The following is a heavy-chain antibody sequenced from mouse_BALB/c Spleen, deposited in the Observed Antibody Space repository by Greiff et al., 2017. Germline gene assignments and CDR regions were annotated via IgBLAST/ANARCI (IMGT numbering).Heavy chain of an antibody. CDR1: GYTFTDYN. J-gene: IGHJ3*01. Sequence: VQLKQSGPELVKPGASVKISCKASGYTFTDYNMHWVKQSHGKSLEWIGYIYPYNGGTGYNQKFKSKATLTVDNSSSTAYMELRSLTSEDSAVYYCARDYYGNYWFAYWGQGTLVTVSA. CDR2: IYPYNGGT. D-gene: IGHD2-1*01. V-gene: IGHV1S29*02. CDR3: ARDYYGNYWFAY.